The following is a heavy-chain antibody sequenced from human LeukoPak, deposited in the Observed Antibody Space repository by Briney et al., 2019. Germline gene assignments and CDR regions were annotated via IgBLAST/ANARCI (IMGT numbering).Heavy chain of an antibody. V-gene: IGHV4-34*01. CDR1: GGSFSGYY. J-gene: IGHJ4*02. D-gene: IGHD4-17*01. CDR3: ARGLYGDYPDY. Sequence: ASETLSLTCAVYGGSFSGYYWSWIRQPPGKGLEWIGEINHSGSTNYNPSLKSRVTISVDTSKNQFSLKLSSVTAADTAVYYCARGLYGDYPDYWGQGTLVTVSS. CDR2: INHSGST.